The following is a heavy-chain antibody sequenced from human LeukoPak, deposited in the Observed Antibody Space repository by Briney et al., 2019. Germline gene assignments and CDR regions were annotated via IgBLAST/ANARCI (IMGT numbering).Heavy chain of an antibody. D-gene: IGHD4-23*01. CDR2: IRSKANSYAT. CDR1: GFTLSGSA. V-gene: IGHV3-73*01. Sequence: GGSLRLSCAASGFTLSGSAMHWVRQASGKGLEWVGRIRSKANSYATAYAASVKGRFTISRDDSKNTAYLQMNSLKTEDTAVYYCTRPSRTVVEPLDYWGQGTLVTVSS. CDR3: TRPSRTVVEPLDY. J-gene: IGHJ4*02.